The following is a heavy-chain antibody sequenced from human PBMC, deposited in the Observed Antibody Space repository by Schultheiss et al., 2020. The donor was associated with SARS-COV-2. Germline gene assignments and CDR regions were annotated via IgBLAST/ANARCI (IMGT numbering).Heavy chain of an antibody. CDR3: AKGGEKGGVAAGAFDI. V-gene: IGHV3-48*01. CDR2: ISSSSSTI. D-gene: IGHD3-3*01. Sequence: GGSLRLSCAASGFTFSSYWMSWVRQAPGKGLEWVSYISSSSSTIYYADSVKGRFTISRDNAKNSLYLQMNSLRAEDTAVYYCAKGGEKGGVAAGAFDIWGQGTMVTVSS. CDR1: GFTFSSYW. J-gene: IGHJ3*02.